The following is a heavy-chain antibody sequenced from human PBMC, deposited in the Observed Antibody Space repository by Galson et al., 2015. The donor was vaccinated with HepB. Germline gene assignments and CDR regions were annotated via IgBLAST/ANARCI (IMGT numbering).Heavy chain of an antibody. CDR3: ARDYYDSSGYYGVGVY. CDR2: ISSSSSTI. Sequence: SLRLSCAASGFTFGSYSMNWVRQAPGKGLEWVSYISSSSSTIYYADSVKGRFTISRDNAKNSLYLQMNSLRDEDTAVYYCARDYYDSSGYYGVGVYWGQGTLVTVSS. D-gene: IGHD3-22*01. V-gene: IGHV3-48*02. CDR1: GFTFGSYS. J-gene: IGHJ4*02.